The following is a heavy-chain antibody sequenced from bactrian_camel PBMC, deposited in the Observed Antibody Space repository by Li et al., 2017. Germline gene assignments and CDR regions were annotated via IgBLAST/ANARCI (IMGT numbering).Heavy chain of an antibody. CDR2: INNGGGST. D-gene: IGHD7*01. V-gene: IGHV3S31*01. J-gene: IGHJ4*01. Sequence: VQLVESGGGLVQPGGSLRLSCAASGFTFSTYAMSWVRQAPGKGLEWVSAINNGGGSTYYADSVKGRFTISRDNAKNTLYLQLNSLKTEDTAMYYCACETGGTYRLGLNVRGQGTQVTVS. CDR3: ACETGGTYRLGLNV. CDR1: GFTFSTYA.